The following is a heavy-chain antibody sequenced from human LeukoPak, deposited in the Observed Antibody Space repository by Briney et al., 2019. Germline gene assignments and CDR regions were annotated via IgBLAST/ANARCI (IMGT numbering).Heavy chain of an antibody. CDR3: ARMGFGYDSSGYYYFDY. Sequence: SETLSLTCTVSGGSISSSSYYWGWIRQPPGKGLEWIGSIYYSGSTYYNPSLKSRVTISVDTSKNQFSLKLSSVTAADTAVYYCARMGFGYDSSGYYYFDYWGQGTLVTVSS. CDR1: GGSISSSSYY. D-gene: IGHD3-22*01. CDR2: IYYSGST. J-gene: IGHJ4*02. V-gene: IGHV4-39*07.